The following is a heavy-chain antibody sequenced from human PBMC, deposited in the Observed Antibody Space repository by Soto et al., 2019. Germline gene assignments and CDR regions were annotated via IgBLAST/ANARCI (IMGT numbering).Heavy chain of an antibody. Sequence: PGGSLRLSCVGSGFTFSTYSINWVRQAPGKGLEWVSSISSRSDIYYADSVKGRFTISRDNAKNTLYLQMNSLRAEDTAVYYCAKDRVVRGVIPVSFDYWGQGTLVTVSS. J-gene: IGHJ4*02. CDR1: GFTFSTYS. CDR2: ISSRSDI. D-gene: IGHD3-10*01. CDR3: AKDRVVRGVIPVSFDY. V-gene: IGHV3-21*04.